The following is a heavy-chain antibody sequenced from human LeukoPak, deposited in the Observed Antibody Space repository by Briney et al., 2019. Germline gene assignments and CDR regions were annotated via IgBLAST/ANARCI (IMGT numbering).Heavy chain of an antibody. D-gene: IGHD6-13*01. CDR3: AREYSSFEY. J-gene: IGHJ4*02. Sequence: SETLSLTCTVSGGSISTYYWSWILQAPGKGLEWIGYINYSGSTDYNPSLKSRVTISVDTSKNQLSLKMRSVTAADTAVYYCAREYSSFEYWGQGTLVTVSS. CDR2: INYSGST. CDR1: GGSISTYY. V-gene: IGHV4-59*01.